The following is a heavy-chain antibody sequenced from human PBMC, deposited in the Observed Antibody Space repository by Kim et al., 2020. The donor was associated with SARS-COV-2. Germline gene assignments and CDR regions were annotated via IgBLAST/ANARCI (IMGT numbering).Heavy chain of an antibody. CDR1: GFTFSSYC. CDR3: ARDRIAVAGTAQLFDY. J-gene: IGHJ4*02. Sequence: GGSLRLSCAASGFTFSSYCMSWVRQAPGKGLEWVANIKQDGSEKYYVDSVKGRFTISRDNAKNSLYLQMNSLRAEDTAVYYCARDRIAVAGTAQLFDYWGQGTLVTVSS. D-gene: IGHD6-19*01. CDR2: IKQDGSEK. V-gene: IGHV3-7*03.